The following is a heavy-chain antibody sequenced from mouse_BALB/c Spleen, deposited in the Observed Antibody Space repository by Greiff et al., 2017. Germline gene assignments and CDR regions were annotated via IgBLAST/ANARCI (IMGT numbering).Heavy chain of an antibody. CDR1: GYAFSSYW. CDR3: ARADGYYLGAMDY. V-gene: IGHV1-80*01. J-gene: IGHJ4*01. CDR2: IYPGDGDT. Sequence: QVQLQQSGAELVRPGSSVKISCKASGYAFSSYWMNWVKQRPGQGLEWIGQIYPGDGDTNYNGKFKGKATLTADKSSSTAYMQLSSLTSEDSAVYFGARADGYYLGAMDYWGQGTSVTVSS. D-gene: IGHD2-3*01.